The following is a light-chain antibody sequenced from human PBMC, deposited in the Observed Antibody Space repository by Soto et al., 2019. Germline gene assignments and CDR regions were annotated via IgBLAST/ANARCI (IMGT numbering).Light chain of an antibody. Sequence: DIQMTQSPSSLSASVGDRVSITCRVSQGFSNYLAWYQQKPGKVPEILIYAASTLRSGVPSRFSGGGSGTEFTLTISSLQPGDVATYYCQKYNSAPYTFGGGTKGEIQ. CDR1: QGFSNY. V-gene: IGKV1-27*01. CDR2: AAS. CDR3: QKYNSAPYT. J-gene: IGKJ4*01.